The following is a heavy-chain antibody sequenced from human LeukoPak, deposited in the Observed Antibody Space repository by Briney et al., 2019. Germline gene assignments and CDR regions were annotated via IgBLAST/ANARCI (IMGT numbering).Heavy chain of an antibody. D-gene: IGHD6-13*01. CDR1: GFTFSSYS. CDR2: ISSSSSHI. Sequence: GGSLRLSCAASGFTFSSYSMNWVRQAPGKGLEWVSSISSSSSHIYYADSVKGRFTISRDNAKNSLYLQMNSLRAEDTAVYYCARDQGSSSWYYFDYWGQGTLVTVSS. V-gene: IGHV3-21*01. CDR3: ARDQGSSSWYYFDY. J-gene: IGHJ4*02.